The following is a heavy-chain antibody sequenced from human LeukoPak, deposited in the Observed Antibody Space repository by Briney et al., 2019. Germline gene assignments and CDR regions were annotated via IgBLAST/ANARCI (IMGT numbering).Heavy chain of an antibody. J-gene: IGHJ4*02. Sequence: GGSLRLSCAASGFXFSNAWISWVRQAPGKGLEWVGRIKSKTDGGTTDYAAPVKGRFTISRDGSKNTLYLQMNSLKTEDTAVYYCTTDRSGWYDYWGQGTVVTVSS. CDR3: TTDRSGWYDY. CDR2: IKSKTDGGTT. V-gene: IGHV3-15*01. CDR1: GFXFSNAW. D-gene: IGHD6-19*01.